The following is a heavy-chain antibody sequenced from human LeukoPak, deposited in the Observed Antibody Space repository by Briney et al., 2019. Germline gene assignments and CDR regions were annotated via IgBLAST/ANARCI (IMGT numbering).Heavy chain of an antibody. D-gene: IGHD3-10*01. CDR3: ANEPNYGSGSYAGFDY. CDR2: ISSSSSYI. V-gene: IGHV3-21*01. Sequence: GSLRLSCGASGFTFSNYNMNWVRQAPGKGLEWVSCISSSSSYIYYADSLKGRFTISRDNAKNSLYLQMNSLRAEDTAVYYCANEPNYGSGSYAGFDYWGQGTLVTVSS. J-gene: IGHJ4*02. CDR1: GFTFSNYN.